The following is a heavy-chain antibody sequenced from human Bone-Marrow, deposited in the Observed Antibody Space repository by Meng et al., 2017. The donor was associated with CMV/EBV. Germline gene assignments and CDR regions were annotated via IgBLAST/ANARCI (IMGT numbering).Heavy chain of an antibody. Sequence: SLKISCAASGFTFDDYALHWVRQPPGKGLEWVSGISWNGGSIDYVDSVRGRFTISRDNAKNSLYLQMNSLRAEDMALYYCAKDQGVNWNYALVDYWGQGTLVTVSS. D-gene: IGHD1-7*01. CDR1: GFTFDDYA. CDR2: ISWNGGSI. V-gene: IGHV3-9*03. J-gene: IGHJ4*02. CDR3: AKDQGVNWNYALVDY.